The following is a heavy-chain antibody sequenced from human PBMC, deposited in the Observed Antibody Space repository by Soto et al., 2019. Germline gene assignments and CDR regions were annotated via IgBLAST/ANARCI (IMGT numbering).Heavy chain of an antibody. CDR1: GGSFSGYF. CDR3: ARGLAYDRPITVAEPFDS. CDR2: ISHSGSR. Sequence: QVQLQQWGAGLLKASETLSLTCVVSGGSFSGYFWTWIRQSPGRGLEWNGEISHSGSRNYNPAFQSRVIISVGSSKNHVPLKLSSVTAADSATYFCARGLAYDRPITVAEPFDSWGQGTLVTVSS. V-gene: IGHV4-34*02. J-gene: IGHJ4*02. D-gene: IGHD6-19*01.